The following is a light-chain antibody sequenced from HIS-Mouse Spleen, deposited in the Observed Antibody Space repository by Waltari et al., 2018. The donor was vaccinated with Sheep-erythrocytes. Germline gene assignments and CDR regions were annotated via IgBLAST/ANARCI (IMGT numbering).Light chain of an antibody. Sequence: QSALTQPASVSGSPGQSITISCTGTSSDVGSYNLVSWYQQHPGKAPKLMIYEGSTRPSGVSNRFSCSKSGNTASLTISGLQAEDEADYYCCSYAGSSTPWVFGGGTKLTVL. V-gene: IGLV2-23*01. J-gene: IGLJ3*02. CDR1: SSDVGSYNL. CDR3: CSYAGSSTPWV. CDR2: EGS.